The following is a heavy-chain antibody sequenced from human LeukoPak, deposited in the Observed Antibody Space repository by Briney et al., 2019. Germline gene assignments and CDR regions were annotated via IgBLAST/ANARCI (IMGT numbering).Heavy chain of an antibody. D-gene: IGHD3-22*01. V-gene: IGHV3-23*01. CDR2: ISGSGGST. J-gene: IGHJ4*02. CDR1: GFTFSSYA. Sequence: GGSLRLSCAASGFTFSSYAMSWVRQAPGKGLEWVSAISGSGGSTYYADSVKGRFTISRDNSKNTLYLQMDSLRAEDTAVYYCATRARITMIPFDYWGQGTLVTVSS. CDR3: ATRARITMIPFDY.